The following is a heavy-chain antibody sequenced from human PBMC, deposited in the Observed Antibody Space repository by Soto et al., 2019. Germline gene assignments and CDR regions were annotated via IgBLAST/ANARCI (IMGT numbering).Heavy chain of an antibody. CDR2: INHSGST. D-gene: IGHD3-16*02. CDR1: GGSFSGYY. Sequence: SETLSLTCAVYGGSFSGYYWSWIRQPPGKGLEWIGEINHSGSTNYNPSLKSRVTISVDTSKNQFSLKLSSVTAADTAVYYCARGLYYDYIWGSYRYTVLFDYWGQGTLVTVSS. CDR3: ARGLYYDYIWGSYRYTVLFDY. V-gene: IGHV4-34*01. J-gene: IGHJ4*02.